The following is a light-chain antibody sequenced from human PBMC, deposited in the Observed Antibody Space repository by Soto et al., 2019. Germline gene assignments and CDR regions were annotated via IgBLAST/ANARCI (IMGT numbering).Light chain of an antibody. Sequence: IVMTQSPATLSVSPGERATLSCRASQSISSKLSCYQQKPGQAPSLLVSAASNRATGIPARFSGSGSGTDFTLTISSLEPEDFGVFYCQQRFDWPKLTFGQGTLLEIK. V-gene: IGKV3-11*01. CDR2: AAS. CDR1: QSISSK. CDR3: QQRFDWPKLT. J-gene: IGKJ5*01.